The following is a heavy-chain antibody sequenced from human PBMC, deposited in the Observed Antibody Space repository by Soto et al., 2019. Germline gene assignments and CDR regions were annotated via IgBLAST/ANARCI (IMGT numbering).Heavy chain of an antibody. J-gene: IGHJ6*02. V-gene: IGHV1-18*01. Sequence: QVQLVQSGAEVKNPGASLKVSCKASGDTFTRYGIGWARQAPGQGLEWMGWINTYNGNTNYAQNVQGRVTLTTDTSTSTAYMELRSLKSNATAIYYCAMVDVYVTPSPQDVWGQGTTVIVSS. D-gene: IGHD3-16*01. CDR1: GDTFTRYG. CDR2: INTYNGNT. CDR3: AMVDVYVTPSPQDV.